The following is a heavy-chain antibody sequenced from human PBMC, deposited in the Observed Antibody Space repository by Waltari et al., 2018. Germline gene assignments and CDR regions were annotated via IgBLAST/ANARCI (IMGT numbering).Heavy chain of an antibody. CDR1: GGSISSGSYY. J-gene: IGHJ4*02. Sequence: QVQLQESGPGLVKPSQTLSLTCTVSGGSISSGSYYWSWIRQPAGKGLEWIGSIYTSGSTNYNPSLKSRVTISVDTSKNQFSLKLSSVTAADTAVYYCARGYCSGGSCLAYWGQGTLVTVSS. D-gene: IGHD2-15*01. CDR2: IYTSGST. CDR3: ARGYCSGGSCLAY. V-gene: IGHV4-61*09.